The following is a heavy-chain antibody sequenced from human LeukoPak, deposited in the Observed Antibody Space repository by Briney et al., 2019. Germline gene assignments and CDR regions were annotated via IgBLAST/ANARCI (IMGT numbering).Heavy chain of an antibody. CDR1: GVSISSGGYY. D-gene: IGHD2-2*01. Sequence: SETLSLTCTVSGVSISSGGYYWSWIRQHPGKGLEWIGYIYYSGNTYYNPSLKSRVTISVDTSKNQFSLKLSSVTAADTAVYYCARGYCTSSSCFARHWFDPWGQGTLVTVSS. CDR3: ARGYCTSSSCFARHWFDP. V-gene: IGHV4-31*03. CDR2: IYYSGNT. J-gene: IGHJ5*02.